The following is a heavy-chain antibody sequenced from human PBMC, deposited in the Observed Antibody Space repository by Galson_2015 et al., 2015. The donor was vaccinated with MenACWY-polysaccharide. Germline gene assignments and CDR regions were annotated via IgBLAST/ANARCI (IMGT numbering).Heavy chain of an antibody. CDR1: GYTFIGYY. CDR3: AREQDSRSLDY. V-gene: IGHV1-2*02. J-gene: IGHJ4*02. Sequence: SVKVSCKASGYTFIGYYMHWVRQAPGQGLEWMGWINPNNGGTDFARKFRGRITMTRDTSISTAYMELNILTSDDTAVYYCAREQDSRSLDYWGQGTLVTVSS. CDR2: INPNNGGT. D-gene: IGHD4-11*01.